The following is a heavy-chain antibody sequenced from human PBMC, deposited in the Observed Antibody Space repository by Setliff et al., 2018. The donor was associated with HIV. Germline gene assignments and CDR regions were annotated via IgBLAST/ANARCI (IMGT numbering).Heavy chain of an antibody. Sequence: SETLSLTCTVSGGSISSYYWSWIRQPAGKGLEWIGRICTSGSTNYNPSLKRRFTMSVDTSKNQFSLKLSSVTAADTAVYYCARVIAAAGFYYYYYMDVWGKGTTVTVSS. V-gene: IGHV4-4*07. CDR1: GGSISSYY. D-gene: IGHD6-13*01. CDR2: ICTSGST. J-gene: IGHJ6*03. CDR3: ARVIAAAGFYYYYYMDV.